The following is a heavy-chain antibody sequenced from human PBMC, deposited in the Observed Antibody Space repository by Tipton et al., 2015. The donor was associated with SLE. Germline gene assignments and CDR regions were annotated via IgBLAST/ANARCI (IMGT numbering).Heavy chain of an antibody. CDR1: GFTFRSYS. D-gene: IGHD4-23*01. V-gene: IGHV3-48*01. CDR2: ISTSNTTI. CDR3: ARGLGGNSKGLGY. J-gene: IGHJ4*02. Sequence: SLRLSCAASGFTFRSYSMNWVRQAPGKGLEWLSYISTSNTTIYYADSVKGRFTISRDNAKNSLYLQMNSLRAEDTAVYYCARGLGGNSKGLGYWRQGPLVTVSS.